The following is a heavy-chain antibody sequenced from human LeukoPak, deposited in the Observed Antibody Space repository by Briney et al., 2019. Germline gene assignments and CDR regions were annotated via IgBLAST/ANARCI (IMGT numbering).Heavy chain of an antibody. Sequence: GGSLRLFCAASGFTFSSYWMSWVRQAAGKGLEWVANIKQDGSEKYYVDSVRGRFTISRDNAKNSLYLQMNSLRAEDTAVYYCARERRLYFDYWGQGTLVTVSS. J-gene: IGHJ4*02. V-gene: IGHV3-7*01. CDR3: ARERRLYFDY. CDR2: IKQDGSEK. CDR1: GFTFSSYW.